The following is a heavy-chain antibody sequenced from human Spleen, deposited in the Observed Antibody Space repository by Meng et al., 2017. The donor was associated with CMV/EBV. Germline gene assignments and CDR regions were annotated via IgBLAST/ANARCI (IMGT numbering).Heavy chain of an antibody. J-gene: IGHJ5*01. CDR1: GGSFSGYY. D-gene: IGHD3-3*01. V-gene: IGHV4-34*01. Sequence: SETLSLTCAVYGGSFSGYYWSWIRQPPGKGLEWIGEINHSGSTNYNPSLKSRVTISVDTSKNQFSLKLISVTAADTAIYYCARKEGDFWSGYYGFDPWGQGILVTVSS. CDR2: INHSGST. CDR3: ARKEGDFWSGYYGFDP.